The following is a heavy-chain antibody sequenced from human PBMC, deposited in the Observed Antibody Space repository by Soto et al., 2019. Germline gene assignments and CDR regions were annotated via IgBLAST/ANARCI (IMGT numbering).Heavy chain of an antibody. V-gene: IGHV1-18*04. J-gene: IGHJ4*02. D-gene: IGHD3-16*01. CDR1: GYTFPSYG. CDR3: ARESRYDYVWGTLPPDY. CDR2: ISAYNGNT. Sequence: ASVKVSCKASGYTFPSYGISWVRQAPGQGREWMGWISAYNGNTNYAQKLQGRVTMTTDTSTSTAYMELRSLRSDDTAVHYCARESRYDYVWGTLPPDYWGQGTLVTVSS.